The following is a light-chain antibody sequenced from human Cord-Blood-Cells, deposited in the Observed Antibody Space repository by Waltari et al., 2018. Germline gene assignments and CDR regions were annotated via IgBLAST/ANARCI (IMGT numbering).Light chain of an antibody. CDR1: NSNIGSNT. CDR2: SNK. J-gene: IGLJ2*01. CDR3: AAWDDSLNGHVV. V-gene: IGLV1-44*01. Sequence: QSVLTQPPSASGPPGQRVTIPCSGSNSNIGSNTANWYQQPPGPAPNLLIYSNKQRPSGVPDRFSSSKSGTSASLAISGLQSEDEADYYCAAWDDSLNGHVVFGGGTKLTVL.